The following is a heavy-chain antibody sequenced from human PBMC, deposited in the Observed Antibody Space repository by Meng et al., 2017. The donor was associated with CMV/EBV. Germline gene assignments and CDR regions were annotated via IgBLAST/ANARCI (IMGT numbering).Heavy chain of an antibody. J-gene: IGHJ4*02. CDR3: ARGSWDYDFWSGQNGDY. V-gene: IGHV3-74*01. CDR2: INSDGSSA. Sequence: GESLKISCAASGFTFSSYWMHWVRQAPGKGLVWVSRINSDGSSASYADSVKGRFTISRDNAKNTLYLQMNSLRAEDTAVYYCARGSWDYDFWSGQNGDYWGQGTLVTVSS. CDR1: GFTFSSYW. D-gene: IGHD3-3*01.